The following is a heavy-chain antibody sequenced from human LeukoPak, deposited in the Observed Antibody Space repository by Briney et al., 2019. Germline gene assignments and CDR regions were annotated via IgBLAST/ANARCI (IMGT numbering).Heavy chain of an antibody. J-gene: IGHJ5*02. D-gene: IGHD1-26*01. CDR3: ARGNSGSYSQDWFDP. CDR1: GFTFDDYA. V-gene: IGHV3-9*03. CDR2: ISWNSGTI. Sequence: GGSLRLSCAASGFTFDDYAMHWVRQAPGKGLEGVSGISWNSGTIDYADSVKGRFTISRDNAKNSLYLQMNSLRDDDMALYYCARGNSGSYSQDWFDPWGQGTLVTVSS.